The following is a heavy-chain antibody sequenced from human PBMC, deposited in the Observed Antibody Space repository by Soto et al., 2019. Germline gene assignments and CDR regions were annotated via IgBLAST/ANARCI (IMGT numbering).Heavy chain of an antibody. D-gene: IGHD3-16*02. J-gene: IGHJ4*02. V-gene: IGHV1-46*01. CDR3: ARDQEDYVWGSYRPYFDY. Sequence: ASVKVSCKASGYTFTSYYMYWVRQAPGQGLEWMGIINPSGGSTSYAQKFQGRVTMTRDTSTSTVYMELSSLRSEDTAVYYCARDQEDYVWGSYRPYFDYWGQGTLVTVSS. CDR2: INPSGGST. CDR1: GYTFTSYY.